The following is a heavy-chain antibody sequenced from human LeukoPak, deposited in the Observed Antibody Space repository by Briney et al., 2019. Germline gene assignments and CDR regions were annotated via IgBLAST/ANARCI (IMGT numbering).Heavy chain of an antibody. CDR2: ISANNGNT. Sequence: ASVTVSCKASGYTFTSYGINWVRQAPGQGLEWMGWISANNGNTNYAQNLQGRVTMTTDTSTSTAYMELRSLRSGDTAVYYCASGSSGGYYTVYFDYWGQGTQVTVSS. CDR1: GYTFTSYG. D-gene: IGHD1-26*01. V-gene: IGHV1-18*01. J-gene: IGHJ4*02. CDR3: ASGSSGGYYTVYFDY.